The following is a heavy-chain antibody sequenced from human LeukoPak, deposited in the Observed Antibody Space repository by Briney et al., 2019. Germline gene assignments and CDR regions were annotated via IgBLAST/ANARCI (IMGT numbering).Heavy chain of an antibody. CDR2: FDPEDGET. Sequence: ASVTVSLMVSVYTLPQLFLHGVGPAPGEERAWMGGFDPEDGETIYAQKVQGRVTMTEDTSTDTAYMELSSLRSEDTAVYYCARPGGSSRYFDYWGQGTLVTVSS. CDR3: ARPGGSSRYFDY. CDR1: VYTLPQLF. V-gene: IGHV1-24*01. D-gene: IGHD6-13*01. J-gene: IGHJ4*02.